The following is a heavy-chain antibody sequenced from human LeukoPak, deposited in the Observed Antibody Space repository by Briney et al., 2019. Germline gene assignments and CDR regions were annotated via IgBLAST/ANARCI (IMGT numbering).Heavy chain of an antibody. V-gene: IGHV1-69*01. J-gene: IGHJ4*02. D-gene: IGHD1-26*01. CDR2: IIPIFGTA. CDR3: ASLGKWELLDAYYFDY. CDR1: GGTFSGYA. Sequence: ASVKVSCKASGGTFSGYAISWVRQAPGQGLEWMGGIIPIFGTANYAQKFQGRVTITADESTSTAYMELSSLRSEDTAVYYCASLGKWELLDAYYFDYWGQGTLVTVSS.